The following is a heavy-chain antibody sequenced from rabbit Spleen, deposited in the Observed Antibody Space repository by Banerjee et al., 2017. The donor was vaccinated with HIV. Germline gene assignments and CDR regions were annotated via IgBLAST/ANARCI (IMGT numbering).Heavy chain of an antibody. CDR2: INGGSPGST. V-gene: IGHV1S45*01. Sequence: QEQLVESGGGLVKPEGSLKLSCTASGFSFSNKAVMCWVRQAPGKGLEWIACINGGSPGSTAYATWATGRFTISKTSSTTVTLQMTSLTVADTATYFCARDTGTSFSSYGMDLWGPGTLVTVS. CDR3: ARDTGTSFSSYGMDL. CDR1: GFSFSNKAV. J-gene: IGHJ6*01. D-gene: IGHD7-1*01.